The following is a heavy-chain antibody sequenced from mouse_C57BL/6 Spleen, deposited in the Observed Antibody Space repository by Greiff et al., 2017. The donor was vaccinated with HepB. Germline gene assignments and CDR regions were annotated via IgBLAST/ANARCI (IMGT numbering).Heavy chain of an antibody. CDR3: ARGVTITTVGAPYYYAMDY. Sequence: EVQLQQSGPELVKPGASVKISCKASGYSFTDYNMNWVKQSNGKSLEWIGVINPNYGTTSYNQKFKGKATLTVDQSSSTAYMQLNSLTSEDSAVYYCARGVTITTVGAPYYYAMDYWGQGTSVTVSS. D-gene: IGHD1-1*01. CDR1: GYSFTDYN. J-gene: IGHJ4*01. CDR2: INPNYGTT. V-gene: IGHV1-39*01.